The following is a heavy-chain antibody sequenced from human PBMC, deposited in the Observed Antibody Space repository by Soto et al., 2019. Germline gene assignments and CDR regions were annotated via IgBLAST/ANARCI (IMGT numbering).Heavy chain of an antibody. Sequence: LRLSCAASGFTFSSYAMSWVRQAPGKGLEWVSAISGSGGRTYYAGSVKGRFTISRDDSKNTLYLQMNSLRAEDTAVYYCASPFSPLRWIDYWGQGTLVTVSS. D-gene: IGHD2-2*03. J-gene: IGHJ4*02. CDR3: ASPFSPLRWIDY. CDR2: ISGSGGRT. CDR1: GFTFSSYA. V-gene: IGHV3-23*01.